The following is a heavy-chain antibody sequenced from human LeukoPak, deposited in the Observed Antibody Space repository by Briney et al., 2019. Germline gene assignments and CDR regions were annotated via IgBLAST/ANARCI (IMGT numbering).Heavy chain of an antibody. V-gene: IGHV3-21*01. CDR3: ARGEMATISWVNY. CDR2: ISSSSSYI. J-gene: IGHJ4*02. CDR1: GFTFSSYS. D-gene: IGHD5-24*01. Sequence: GGSLRLSCAASGFTFSSYSMNWVRQAPGKGLEWVSSISSSSSYIYYADSVKGRFTISRDNAKNSLYLQMNSLRAEDTAVYYCARGEMATISWVNYWGQGTLVTVSS.